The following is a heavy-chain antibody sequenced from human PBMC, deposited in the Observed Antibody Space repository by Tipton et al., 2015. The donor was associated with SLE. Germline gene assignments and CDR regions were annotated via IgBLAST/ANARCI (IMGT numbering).Heavy chain of an antibody. D-gene: IGHD6-6*01. CDR2: IYYSGST. CDR1: GGSISSYY. Sequence: TLSLTCAVYGGSISSYYWSWIRQPPGKGLEWIGYIYYSGSTNYNPSLKSRVTISVDTSKNQFSLKLSSVTAADTAVYYCARDLGSSSDAFDIWGQGTMVTVSS. J-gene: IGHJ3*02. CDR3: ARDLGSSSDAFDI. V-gene: IGHV4-59*01.